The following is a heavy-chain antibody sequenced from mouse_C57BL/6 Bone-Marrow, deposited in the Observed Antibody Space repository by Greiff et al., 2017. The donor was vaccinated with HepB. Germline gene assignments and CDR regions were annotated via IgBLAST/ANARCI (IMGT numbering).Heavy chain of an antibody. Sequence: VQLQQPGAELVRPGASVKLSCTASGFNIKDDYMHWVKQRPEQGLEWIGWIDPENGDTEYASKFQGKATITADTSSNTAYLQLSSLTSEDTAVYYCTTLVYYCCDCLFAYWGQGTLVTVSA. CDR1: GFNIKDDY. CDR2: IDPENGDT. CDR3: TTLVYYCCDCLFAY. J-gene: IGHJ3*01. D-gene: IGHD2-2*01. V-gene: IGHV14-4*01.